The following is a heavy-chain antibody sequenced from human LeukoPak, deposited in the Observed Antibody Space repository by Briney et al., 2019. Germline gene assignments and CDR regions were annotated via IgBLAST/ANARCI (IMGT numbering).Heavy chain of an antibody. D-gene: IGHD1-26*01. V-gene: IGHV3-7*01. CDR1: GFTFSSYW. CDR3: ARASGRVGSYRFDY. Sequence: PGGSLRLSCAASGFTFSSYWMSWVRQAPGKGLEWVANIRQDGSEKYYVDSVKGRFTISRDNAKNSLYLQMNSLRAEDTAVYYCARASGRVGSYRFDYWGQGTLVTVSS. J-gene: IGHJ4*02. CDR2: IRQDGSEK.